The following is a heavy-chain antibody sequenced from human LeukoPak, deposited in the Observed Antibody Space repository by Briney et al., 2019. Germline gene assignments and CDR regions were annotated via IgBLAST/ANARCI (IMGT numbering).Heavy chain of an antibody. Sequence: PGRSLRLSCAASGFTFSSYGMHWVRQAPGKGLEWVAVIWYDGSNKYYADSVKGRFTISRDNSKNTLYLQMNSLRAEDTAVYYCASHLVGIAVAGTEASDDYYFDYWGQGTLVTVSS. CDR1: GFTFSSYG. CDR3: ASHLVGIAVAGTEASDDYYFDY. CDR2: IWYDGSNK. J-gene: IGHJ4*02. V-gene: IGHV3-33*01. D-gene: IGHD6-19*01.